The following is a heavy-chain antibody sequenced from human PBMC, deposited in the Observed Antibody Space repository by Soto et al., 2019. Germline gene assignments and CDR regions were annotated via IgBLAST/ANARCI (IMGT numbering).Heavy chain of an antibody. V-gene: IGHV4-39*01. CDR3: ARHGDRRGYSYGYSLYYYYGMDV. Sequence: SETLSLTCTVSGGSLSSSYYWGWIRQPPGKGLEWIGSIYYSGSTYYNPSLKSRVTISVDTSKNQFSLKLSSVTAADTAVYYCARHGDRRGYSYGYSLYYYYGMDVWGQGTTVTVSS. D-gene: IGHD5-18*01. CDR2: IYYSGST. J-gene: IGHJ6*02. CDR1: GGSLSSSYY.